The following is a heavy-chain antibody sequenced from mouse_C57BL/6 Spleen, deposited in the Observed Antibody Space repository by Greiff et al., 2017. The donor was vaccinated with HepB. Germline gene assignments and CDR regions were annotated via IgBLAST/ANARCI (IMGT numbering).Heavy chain of an antibody. J-gene: IGHJ2*01. Sequence: QVQLQQSGAELARPGASVKMSCKASGYTFTSYTMHWVKQRPGQGLEWIGYINPSSGYTKYNQKFKDKATLTADKSSSTAYMQLSSLTSEDSAVYYCARAPYYYGSSPYYFDYWGQGTTLTVSS. V-gene: IGHV1-4*01. D-gene: IGHD1-1*01. CDR2: INPSSGYT. CDR1: GYTFTSYT. CDR3: ARAPYYYGSSPYYFDY.